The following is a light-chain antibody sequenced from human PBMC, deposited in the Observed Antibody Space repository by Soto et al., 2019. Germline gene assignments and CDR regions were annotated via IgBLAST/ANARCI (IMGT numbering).Light chain of an antibody. V-gene: IGKV1-5*03. J-gene: IGKJ1*01. Sequence: DIQMTQSASTLSGSGGDRVTITCRASQTISSWLAWYQQKPGKAPKLLIYKASTLKSGVPSRFSGSGSGTEFTLTISSLQPDDFATYYCLQYHLDATFGQGTKV. CDR2: KAS. CDR1: QTISSW. CDR3: LQYHLDAT.